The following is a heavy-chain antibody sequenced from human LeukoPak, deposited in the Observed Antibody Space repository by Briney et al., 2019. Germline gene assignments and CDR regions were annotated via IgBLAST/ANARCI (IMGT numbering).Heavy chain of an antibody. J-gene: IGHJ4*02. V-gene: IGHV1-69*05. CDR2: IIPIFGTA. CDR1: GGTFSSYA. Sequence: SVKVSCKASGGTFSSYAIGWVRQAPGQGLEWMGGIIPIFGTANYAQKFQGRVTITTDESTSTAYIELSSLRSEDTAVYYCARGSRGYSNLYYFDYWGQGTLVTVSS. CDR3: ARGSRGYSNLYYFDY. D-gene: IGHD4-11*01.